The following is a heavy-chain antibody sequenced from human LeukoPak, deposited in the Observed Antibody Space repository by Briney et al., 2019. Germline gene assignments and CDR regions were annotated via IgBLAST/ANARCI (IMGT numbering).Heavy chain of an antibody. V-gene: IGHV3-53*04. Sequence: PGGSLRLSCAVSGITLSNYGMSWVRQAPGKGLEWVSVIYSGGSTYYADSVKGRFTISRHNSKNTLYLQMNSLRAEDTAVYYCARDLVVRGVIIDYWGQGTLVTVSS. CDR3: ARDLVVRGVIIDY. J-gene: IGHJ4*02. CDR1: GITLSNYG. D-gene: IGHD3-10*01. CDR2: IYSGGST.